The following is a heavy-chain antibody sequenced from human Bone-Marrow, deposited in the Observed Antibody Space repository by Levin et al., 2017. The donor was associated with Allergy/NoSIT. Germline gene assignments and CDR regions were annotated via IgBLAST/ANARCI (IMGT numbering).Heavy chain of an antibody. CDR2: INIDGGTT. CDR3: TRALPYCFTVWGFYNWFDP. Sequence: PGGSLRLSCVGSGFTFGNHWMHWVRQAPGKGLVWLARINIDGGTTTYADSVKGRFTISSENANNNLYLQMNTVRVETTALSFCTRALPYCFTVWGFYNWFDPWGQGTLVTVSS. CDR1: GFTFGNHW. D-gene: IGHD7-27*01. V-gene: IGHV3-74*01. J-gene: IGHJ5*02.